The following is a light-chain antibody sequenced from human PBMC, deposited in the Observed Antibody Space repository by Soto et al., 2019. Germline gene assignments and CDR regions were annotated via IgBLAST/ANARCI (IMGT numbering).Light chain of an antibody. Sequence: QSVLTQSPSVSGAPGQRVTISCTGSSSNIGAGYDVHWYQQLPGTAPKLLIYGNSNRPSGVPDRFSGSKSGTSASLAITGPRAGDGAYFSCSSNKSSSPGVFGGGTKLPGL. CDR1: SSNIGAGYD. CDR2: GNS. V-gene: IGLV1-40*01. J-gene: IGLJ3*02. CDR3: SSNKSSSPGV.